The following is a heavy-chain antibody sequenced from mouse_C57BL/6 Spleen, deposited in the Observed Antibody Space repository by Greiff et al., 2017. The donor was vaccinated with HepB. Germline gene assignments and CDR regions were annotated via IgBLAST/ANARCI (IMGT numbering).Heavy chain of an antibody. J-gene: IGHJ2*01. CDR3: ARGLRRENFDY. Sequence: QVQLKQPGAELVRPGSSVKLSCKASGYTFTSYWMHWVKQRPIQGLEWIGNIDPSDSETHYNQKFKDKATLTVDKSSSTAYMQLSSLTSEDSAVYYCARGLRRENFDYWGQGTTLTDSS. CDR2: IDPSDSET. CDR1: GYTFTSYW. D-gene: IGHD2-2*01. V-gene: IGHV1-52*01.